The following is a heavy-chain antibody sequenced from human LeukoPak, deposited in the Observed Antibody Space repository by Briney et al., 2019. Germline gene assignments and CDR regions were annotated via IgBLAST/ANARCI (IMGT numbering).Heavy chain of an antibody. CDR2: INSNSGGT. CDR1: GYTFTDYY. D-gene: IGHD3-22*01. CDR3: ARGYHFSYDTSAFLY. J-gene: IGHJ4*02. V-gene: IGHV1-2*02. Sequence: ASVKVSCKASGYTFTDYYIHWVRQAPGQGLEWMGWINSNSGGTNYAQKFQGRVTMTRDTSIITAYMELSRLRSDDAAEYYCARGYHFSYDTSAFLYWGQGTLVTVSS.